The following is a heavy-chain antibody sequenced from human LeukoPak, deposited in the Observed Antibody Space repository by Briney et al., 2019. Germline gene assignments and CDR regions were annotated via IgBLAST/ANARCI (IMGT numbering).Heavy chain of an antibody. CDR2: IYHSGST. J-gene: IGHJ1*01. V-gene: IGHV4-38-2*02. CDR1: GYSISSGYY. D-gene: IGHD5-12*01. CDR3: ARNYDPQYFQH. Sequence: SETLSLTCTVSGYSISSGYYCCWIRQPPGKRLEWIGSIYHSGSTYYNPSLKSRVTISVDTSMNQFSLKLSPVTAADTAVYYCARNYDPQYFQHWGQGTLVTVSS.